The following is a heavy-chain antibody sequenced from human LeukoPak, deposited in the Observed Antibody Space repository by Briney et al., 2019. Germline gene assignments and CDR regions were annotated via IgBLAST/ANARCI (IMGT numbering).Heavy chain of an antibody. J-gene: IGHJ4*02. CDR1: GFSFSNYA. D-gene: IGHD3-10*01. CDR2: VSSSGGST. CDR3: AKDRVRGEGLLDY. Sequence: GGSLRLSCVASGFSFSNYAMSWVRQAPGKGLECVSIVSSSGGSTFYADSVKGRFTISGDNSKNTLYLQMNSLRAEDTALYYCAKDRVRGEGLLDYWGQGALVTVSS. V-gene: IGHV3-23*01.